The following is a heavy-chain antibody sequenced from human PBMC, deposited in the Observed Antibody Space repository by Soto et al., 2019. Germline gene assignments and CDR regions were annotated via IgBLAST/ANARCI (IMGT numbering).Heavy chain of an antibody. V-gene: IGHV4-39*01. CDR2: IYSNGGT. CDR1: GGSIRSNDYF. D-gene: IGHD2-8*02. J-gene: IGHJ4*02. Sequence: LQLQESGPGVVKPSETLSLACSVSGGSIRSNDYFWGWVRQPPGKGLEWIASIYSNGGTYDSPSLKSRDTVSIATSKNQFFLTVRSVTAADTAVYYCASFLVGATASNDFDSWGQGTLVPISS. CDR3: ASFLVGATASNDFDS.